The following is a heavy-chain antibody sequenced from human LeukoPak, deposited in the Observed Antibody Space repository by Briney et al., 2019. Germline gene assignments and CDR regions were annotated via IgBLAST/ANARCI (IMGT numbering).Heavy chain of an antibody. D-gene: IGHD2-2*01. CDR1: GGSTRSSSYY. J-gene: IGHJ4*02. CDR2: LYNSGTN. V-gene: IGHV4-39*01. CDR3: ARHVGVDKAVPAAMGTLDY. Sequence: SETLSLTCTVSGGSTRSSSYYWGWIRQPPGRRREWIGSLYNSGTNYYNPSLKSRVTLSVDTSKNQFSLKLRSVTAADTAVYYCARHVGVDKAVPAAMGTLDYWGQGTLVTVSS.